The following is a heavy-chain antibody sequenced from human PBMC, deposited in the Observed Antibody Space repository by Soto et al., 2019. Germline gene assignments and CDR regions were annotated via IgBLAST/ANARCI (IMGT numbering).Heavy chain of an antibody. V-gene: IGHV3-11*01. D-gene: IGHD3-10*01. CDR3: ARVRFGEWGYAMDV. CDR1: GLTFSDCY. CDR2: ISSSGSSI. J-gene: IGHJ6*02. Sequence: QVQLVESGGGLVKPGGSLRLSCAASGLTFSDCYMNWIRQVPGKGLEWVSYISSSGSSINYAGSVKGRFIISRDNAKNSLYLQMNSLRAEDTAMYYCARVRFGEWGYAMDVWGQGTTGTVSS.